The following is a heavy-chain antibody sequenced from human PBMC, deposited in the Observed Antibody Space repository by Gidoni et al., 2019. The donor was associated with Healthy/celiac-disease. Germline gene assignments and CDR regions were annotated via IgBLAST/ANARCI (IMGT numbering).Heavy chain of an antibody. V-gene: IGHV3-33*01. J-gene: IGHJ6*02. CDR3: ARKAAAGIWYYYGMDV. Sequence: QVQLVESGGGVVQPGRSLRLSCAASGFTFSSYGMHWVRQAPGKGLEWVAVIWYDGSNKYYADSVKGRFTISRDNSKNTLYLQMNSLRAEDTAVYYCARKAAAGIWYYYGMDVWGQGTTVTVSS. D-gene: IGHD6-13*01. CDR1: GFTFSSYG. CDR2: IWYDGSNK.